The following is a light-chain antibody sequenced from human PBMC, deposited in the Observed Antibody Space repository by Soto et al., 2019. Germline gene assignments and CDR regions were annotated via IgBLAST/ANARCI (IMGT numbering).Light chain of an antibody. J-gene: IGKJ4*02. CDR1: QSISRW. V-gene: IGKV1-5*01. CDR3: QQDNSYCS. CDR2: DAS. Sequence: PATRTASVEDSVITTSRASQSISRWLAWYQQKPGRAPKLLIYDASSLQSGVPPRFRGSGSGTEFTLTICSLQPDDFATYSCQQDNSYCSCGEGTKVDIK.